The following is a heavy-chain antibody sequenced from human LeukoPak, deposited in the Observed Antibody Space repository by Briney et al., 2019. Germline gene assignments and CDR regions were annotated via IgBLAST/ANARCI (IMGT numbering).Heavy chain of an antibody. CDR3: ARGRYCSSTSCYSLDY. CDR2: INAGNGNT. CDR1: GYTFTSCA. D-gene: IGHD2-2*02. J-gene: IGHJ4*02. Sequence: ASEKVSCKASGYTFTSCAMHWVRQAPGQRLEWMGWINAGNGNTKYSQEFQGRVTITRDTSASTAYMELSSLRSEDMAVYYCARGRYCSSTSCYSLDYWGQGTLVTVSS. V-gene: IGHV1-3*03.